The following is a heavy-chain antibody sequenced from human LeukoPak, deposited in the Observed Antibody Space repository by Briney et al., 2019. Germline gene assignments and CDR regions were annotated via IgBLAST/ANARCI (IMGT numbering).Heavy chain of an antibody. V-gene: IGHV3-66*01. CDR3: ASGIPRSYYYYGMDV. CDR2: IYSGGST. J-gene: IGHJ6*02. Sequence: AGGSLRLSCAASGFTVSSNYMSWVRQAPGKGLEWVSVIYSGGSTYYADSVKGRFTISRDNSKNTLYLQMNSLRAEDTAVYYCASGIPRSYYYYGMDVWGQGTTVTVSS. D-gene: IGHD1-14*01. CDR1: GFTVSSNY.